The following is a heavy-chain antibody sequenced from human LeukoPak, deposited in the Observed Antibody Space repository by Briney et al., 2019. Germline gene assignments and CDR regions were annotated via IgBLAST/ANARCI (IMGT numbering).Heavy chain of an antibody. D-gene: IGHD1-26*01. CDR3: ARAVGATVYFDY. CDR1: GFTFSSYG. J-gene: IGHJ4*02. CDR2: IYGSGNT. V-gene: IGHV3-69-1*02. Sequence: GGSLRLSCAASGFTFSSYGMSWVRQAPGKGLEWVSSIYGSGNTYYADSVKGRFTISRDKAKNSLYLQMNSLRAEDTAVYYCARAVGATVYFDYWGQGTLVTVSS.